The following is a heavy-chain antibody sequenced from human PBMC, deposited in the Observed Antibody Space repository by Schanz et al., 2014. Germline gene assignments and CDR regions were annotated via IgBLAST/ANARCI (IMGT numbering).Heavy chain of an antibody. CDR3: ARGGYSSGWYDRDIAHFDY. Sequence: QVHLVQSGAEMKKPGASVKVSCKASGYTFTGYYMHWVRQAPGQGLEWMGWINPNTGGTNFAQKFQGWVTVTRDTSISTVYMELRSLRSDDTAVYYCARGGYSSGWYDRDIAHFDYWGQGTLVTVSS. D-gene: IGHD6-19*01. J-gene: IGHJ4*02. V-gene: IGHV1-2*04. CDR2: INPNTGGT. CDR1: GYTFTGYY.